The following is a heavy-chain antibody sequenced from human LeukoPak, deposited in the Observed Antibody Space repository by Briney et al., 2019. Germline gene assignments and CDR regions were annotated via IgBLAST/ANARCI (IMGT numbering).Heavy chain of an antibody. CDR2: IKQDGREK. Sequence: GGSLRLSCAASGFTFSSYWMSWVRQAPGEGLEWVANIKQDGREKYNVDSLKGRFTSSRDNAKNSLYLQMNSLRAEDTAVYYCARVQLSSDASTRTPYYYYYYGMDVWGQGTTVTVSS. V-gene: IGHV3-7*05. D-gene: IGHD5-18*01. CDR3: ARVQLSSDASTRTPYYYYYYGMDV. J-gene: IGHJ6*02. CDR1: GFTFSSYW.